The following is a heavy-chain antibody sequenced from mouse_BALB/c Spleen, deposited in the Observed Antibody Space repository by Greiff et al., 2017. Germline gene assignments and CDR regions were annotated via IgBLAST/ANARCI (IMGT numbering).Heavy chain of an antibody. J-gene: IGHJ2*01. CDR1: GFTFSSYA. CDR3: ARGLTGLFDY. V-gene: IGHV5-6-5*01. CDR2: ISSGGST. Sequence: EVKLMESGGGLVKPGGSLKLSCAASGFTFSSYAMSWVRQTPEKRLEWVASISSGGSTYYPDSVKGRFTISRDNARNILYLQMSSLRSEDTAMYYCARGLTGLFDYWGQGTTLTVSS.